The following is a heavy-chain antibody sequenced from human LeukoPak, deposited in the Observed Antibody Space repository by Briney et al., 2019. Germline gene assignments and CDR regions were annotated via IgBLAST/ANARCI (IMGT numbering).Heavy chain of an antibody. CDR3: ARVRWYGYFDY. CDR1: GFTFTNYW. V-gene: IGHV3-7*02. Sequence: GGSLRLSCAASGFTFTNYWMSWVRQAPGKGLEWVANIKEDGSVKYYVDSVKGRFTISRDNAENSLHLQMISVRAEDTAVYYCARVRWYGYFDYWGQGTLVTVSS. J-gene: IGHJ4*02. CDR2: IKEDGSVK. D-gene: IGHD4-23*01.